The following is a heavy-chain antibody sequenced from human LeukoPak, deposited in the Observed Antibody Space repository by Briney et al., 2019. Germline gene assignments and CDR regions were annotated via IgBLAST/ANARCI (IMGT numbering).Heavy chain of an antibody. V-gene: IGHV3-48*01. CDR1: GFTFTSYS. D-gene: IGHD2-8*01. CDR3: ARDDIVLMVYALDY. Sequence: GGSLRLSCAASGFTFTSYSMNWVRQAPGKGLEWVSYISSSSTIYYADSVKGRFTISRDKAKNSLYLQMNSLAAEDTAVYYCARDDIVLMVYALDYWGQGTLVTVSS. J-gene: IGHJ4*02. CDR2: ISSSSTI.